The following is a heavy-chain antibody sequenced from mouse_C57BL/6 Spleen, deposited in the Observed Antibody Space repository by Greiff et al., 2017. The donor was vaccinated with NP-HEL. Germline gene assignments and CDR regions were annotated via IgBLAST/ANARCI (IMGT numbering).Heavy chain of an antibody. CDR1: GYTFTSYW. Sequence: QVQLKQPGAELVKPGASVKLSCKASGYTFTSYWMHWVKQRPGRGLEWIGRIDPNSGGTKYNEKFKGKATLTVDKPSSTAYMQLSSLTSEDSAVYYCARGNDYDRVFAYWGQGTLVTVSA. CDR3: ARGNDYDRVFAY. V-gene: IGHV1-72*01. CDR2: IDPNSGGT. J-gene: IGHJ3*01. D-gene: IGHD2-4*01.